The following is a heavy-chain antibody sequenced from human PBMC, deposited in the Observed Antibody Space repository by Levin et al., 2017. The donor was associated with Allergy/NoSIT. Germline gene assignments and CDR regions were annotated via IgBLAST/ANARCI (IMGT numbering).Heavy chain of an antibody. D-gene: IGHD4-11*01. J-gene: IGHJ5*02. CDR2: IYYSGST. CDR1: GGSISSSSYY. Sequence: PSETLSLTCTVSGGSISSSSYYWGWIRQPPGKGLEWIGSIYYSGSTYYNPSLKSRVTISVDTSKNQFSLKLSSVTAADTAVYYCARHLYYSNYIRPWGQGTLVTVSS. CDR3: ARHLYYSNYIRP. V-gene: IGHV4-39*01.